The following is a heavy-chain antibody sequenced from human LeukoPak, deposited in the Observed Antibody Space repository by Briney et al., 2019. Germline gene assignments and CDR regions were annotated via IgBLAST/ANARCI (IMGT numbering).Heavy chain of an antibody. Sequence: SETLSLTCTVSGGSFSGYYWSWIRQPPGKGLEWIGEINHSGSTNYNPSLKSRVTISVDTSKNQFSLKLSSVTAADTAVYLCSGVRPYSCWWSQIRGHYYYYYGMDVWGQGTTVTVSS. CDR1: GGSFSGYY. CDR3: SGVRPYSCWWSQIRGHYYYYYGMDV. D-gene: IGHD1-26*01. V-gene: IGHV4-34*01. J-gene: IGHJ6*02. CDR2: INHSGST.